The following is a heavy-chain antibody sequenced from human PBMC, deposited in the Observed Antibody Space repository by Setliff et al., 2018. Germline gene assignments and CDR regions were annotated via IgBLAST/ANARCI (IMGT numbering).Heavy chain of an antibody. CDR1: GFTFSIYS. D-gene: IGHD3-3*01. J-gene: IGHJ4*02. CDR3: AKDLASWSPDR. V-gene: IGHV3-23*01. Sequence: GGSLRLSCAASGFTFSIYSMSWVRQAPGKGLEWVALISATGGATYYADSVKGRFTIFRDNSKNSLYLQMNDLRAEDTAVYYCAKDLASWSPDRWGLGTLVTFSS. CDR2: ISATGGAT.